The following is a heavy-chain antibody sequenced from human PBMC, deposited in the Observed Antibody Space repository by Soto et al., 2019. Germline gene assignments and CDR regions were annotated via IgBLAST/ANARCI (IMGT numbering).Heavy chain of an antibody. CDR2: ISGNSGNI. D-gene: IGHD3-16*01. CDR1: GFTLDDYA. J-gene: IGHJ6*02. V-gene: IGHV3-9*01. Sequence: EVQLVESGGGLVQPGRSLRLSCAASGFTLDDYAIHWVRQAPGKGLEWVSGISGNSGNIGYADSVKGRFSISRDNAKNSLYLQMNSLRAEDTALYYCVKGGLGVYYGMDVWGQGTTVTVSS. CDR3: VKGGLGVYYGMDV.